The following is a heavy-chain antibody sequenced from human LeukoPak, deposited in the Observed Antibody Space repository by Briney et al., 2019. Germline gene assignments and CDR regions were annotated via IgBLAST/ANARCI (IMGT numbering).Heavy chain of an antibody. Sequence: GGSLRLSCAASGFTFSSYEMNWVRQAPGKGLEWVSYISSSGSTIYYADSVKGRFTISRDNAKNSLYLQMNSLRAEDTAVYYCARLRTPDGYSSSWYYYYMDVWGKGTTVTISS. CDR1: GFTFSSYE. J-gene: IGHJ6*03. D-gene: IGHD6-13*01. CDR2: ISSSGSTI. V-gene: IGHV3-48*03. CDR3: ARLRTPDGYSSSWYYYYMDV.